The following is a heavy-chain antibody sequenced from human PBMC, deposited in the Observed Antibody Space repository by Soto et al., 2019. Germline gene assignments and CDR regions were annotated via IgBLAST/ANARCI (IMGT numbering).Heavy chain of an antibody. V-gene: IGHV3-21*01. CDR2: ITSSSSYI. D-gene: IGHD6-19*01. J-gene: IGHJ6*03. Sequence: EVQLVESGGGLVRPGGSLRLSCAASGFTFSDYSMNWVRQAPGKGLEWVSFITSSSSYIYYADSVKGRFTISRDNAKNSLYLETSSLRDDDTAVYFCARDSPGYNSAWDEAYYMYVWGKGTTVTVS. CDR3: ARDSPGYNSAWDEAYYMYV. CDR1: GFTFSDYS.